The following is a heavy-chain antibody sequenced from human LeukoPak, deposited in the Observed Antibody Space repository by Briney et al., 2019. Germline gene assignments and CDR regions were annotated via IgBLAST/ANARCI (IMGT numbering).Heavy chain of an antibody. CDR1: GYTFTGYY. CDR3: ARVPKYYDFWSGYLDY. CDR2: ISPNSGGT. J-gene: IGHJ4*02. D-gene: IGHD3-3*01. V-gene: IGHV1-2*02. Sequence: ASVKVSCKASGYTFTGYYMHWVRQAPGQGLEWMGWISPNSGGTNYAQKFQGRVTMTRDTSISTAYMELSRLRSDDTAVYYCARVPKYYDFWSGYLDYWGQGTLVTVSS.